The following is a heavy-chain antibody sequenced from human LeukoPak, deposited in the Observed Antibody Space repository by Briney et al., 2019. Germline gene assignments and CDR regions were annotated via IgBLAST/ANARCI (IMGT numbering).Heavy chain of an antibody. D-gene: IGHD2-2*01. CDR2: IHPGDSDP. Sequence: GESLKISCKGSGYSFSTYWIGWARQVPGKGLEWMGIIHPGDSDPRYSPSFQGQVTMSVDKSISTAYLQWSSLKASDTAMYYCARQVDDCSSTRCYGRWFDPWGQGTLVTVSS. V-gene: IGHV5-51*01. CDR1: GYSFSTYW. J-gene: IGHJ5*02. CDR3: ARQVDDCSSTRCYGRWFDP.